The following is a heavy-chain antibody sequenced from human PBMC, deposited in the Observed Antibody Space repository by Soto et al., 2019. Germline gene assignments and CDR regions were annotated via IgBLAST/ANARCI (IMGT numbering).Heavy chain of an antibody. Sequence: EVQLVESGGGLVQPGGSLRLSCAASGFTFSSYSMNWVRQAPGKGLEWVSYISSSSSTIYYADSVKGRFTISRDNAKNSLYLQMNSLRDEDTAVYYCARGGSYHLDNDAVDIWGQGTMVTVSS. D-gene: IGHD1-26*01. CDR2: ISSSSSTI. CDR3: ARGGSYHLDNDAVDI. V-gene: IGHV3-48*02. J-gene: IGHJ3*02. CDR1: GFTFSSYS.